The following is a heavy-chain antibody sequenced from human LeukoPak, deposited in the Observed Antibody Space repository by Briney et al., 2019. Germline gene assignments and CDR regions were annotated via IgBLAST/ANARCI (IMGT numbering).Heavy chain of an antibody. CDR1: GFTFSSYA. Sequence: PGGSLRLSCSASGFTFSSYAMHWVRQAPGKGLEWIGEIYHSGTTNYNPSLKSRVTISVDKSKNQFSLELSSVTAADTAVYYCATNSGWRFDYWGQGTLVTVSS. CDR3: ATNSGWRFDY. J-gene: IGHJ4*02. CDR2: IYHSGTT. V-gene: IGHV4-4*02. D-gene: IGHD6-19*01.